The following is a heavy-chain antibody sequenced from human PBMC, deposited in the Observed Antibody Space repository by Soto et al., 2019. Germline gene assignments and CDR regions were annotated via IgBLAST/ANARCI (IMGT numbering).Heavy chain of an antibody. Sequence: ASVKVSCKASGYTFTSYGISWVRQAPGQGLEWMGWISAYNGNTNYAQKLQGRVTMTTDTSTSTAYMELRSLRSDDTAVYYCARDSLLLWLGGAPDWLDPWGKGTLVTVPS. CDR1: GYTFTSYG. CDR2: ISAYNGNT. CDR3: ARDSLLLWLGGAPDWLDP. V-gene: IGHV1-18*01. D-gene: IGHD3-10*01. J-gene: IGHJ5*02.